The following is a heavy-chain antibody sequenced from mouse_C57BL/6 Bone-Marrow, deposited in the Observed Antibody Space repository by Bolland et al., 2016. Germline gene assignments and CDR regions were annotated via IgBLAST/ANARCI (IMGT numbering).Heavy chain of an antibody. CDR2: GGYT. V-gene: IGHV1-63*01. CDR3: ARGVYNSNPAWFAY. J-gene: IGHJ3*01. D-gene: IGHD2-5*01. Sequence: GGYTNYNEKFKGKATLTADKSSSTAYMQFSSLTSEDSAIYYCARGVYNSNPAWFAYWGQGTLV.